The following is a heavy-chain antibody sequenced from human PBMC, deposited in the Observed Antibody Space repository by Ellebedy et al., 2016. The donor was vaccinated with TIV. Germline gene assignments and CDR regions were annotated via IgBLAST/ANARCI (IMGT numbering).Heavy chain of an antibody. CDR2: IWYDGSNK. CDR1: GFTFSSYG. D-gene: IGHD3-3*01. CDR3: ARDGITIFGVVANWFDP. V-gene: IGHV3-33*08. J-gene: IGHJ5*02. Sequence: GESLKISXAASGFTFSSYGMHWVRQAPGKGLEWVAVIWYDGSNKYYADSVKGRFTISRDNSKNTLYLQMNSLRAEDTAVYYCARDGITIFGVVANWFDPWGQGTLVTVSS.